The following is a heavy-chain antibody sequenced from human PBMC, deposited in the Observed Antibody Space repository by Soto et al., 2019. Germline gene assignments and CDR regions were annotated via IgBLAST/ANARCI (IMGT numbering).Heavy chain of an antibody. CDR2: VTHDGSNE. V-gene: IGHV3-30*18. D-gene: IGHD3-9*01. CDR3: AKASPFFSLSGSTYLAMYF. J-gene: IGHJ6*02. CDR1: GFTFGNYG. Sequence: GGSLRLSCTGSGFTFGNYGLHWGRRAPGKGLEWVAFVTHDGSNEYYADSVKGRFTISRDNSKKTLYLQMNSLGGDDSAVYYCAKASPFFSLSGSTYLAMYFWCQGST.